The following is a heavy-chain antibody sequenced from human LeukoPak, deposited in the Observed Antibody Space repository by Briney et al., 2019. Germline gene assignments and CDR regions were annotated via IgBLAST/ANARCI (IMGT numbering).Heavy chain of an antibody. D-gene: IGHD2-2*01. V-gene: IGHV4-59*08. CDR3: ARGYAYCSSTSCSGGSYYMDV. CDR1: GGSISSYY. CDR2: IYYSGST. Sequence: SETLSLTCTVSGGSISSYYWSWIRQPPGKGLEWIGYIYYSGSTNYNPSLKSRVTISVDTSKNQFSLKLSSVTAADTAVYYCARGYAYCSSTSCSGGSYYMDVWGKGTTVTVSS. J-gene: IGHJ6*03.